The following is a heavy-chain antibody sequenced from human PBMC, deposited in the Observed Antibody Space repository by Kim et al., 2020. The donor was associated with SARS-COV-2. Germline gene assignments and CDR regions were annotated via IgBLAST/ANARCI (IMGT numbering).Heavy chain of an antibody. CDR1: GFTFDDYA. J-gene: IGHJ6*02. D-gene: IGHD3-10*01. Sequence: GGSLRLSCAASGFTFDDYAMHWVRQAPGKGLEWVSGISWNSGSIGYADSVKGRFTISRDNAKNSLYLQMNSLRAEDTALYYCAKVLVRGVFYYYYGMDVWGQGTTVTVSS. CDR2: ISWNSGSI. V-gene: IGHV3-9*01. CDR3: AKVLVRGVFYYYYGMDV.